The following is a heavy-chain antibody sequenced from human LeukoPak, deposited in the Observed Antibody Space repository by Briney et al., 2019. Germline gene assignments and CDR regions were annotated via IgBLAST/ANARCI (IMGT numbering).Heavy chain of an antibody. CDR2: IYYSGST. D-gene: IGHD4-17*01. J-gene: IGHJ3*02. Sequence: SSQTLSLTCTVSGGSISSGDYYWSWIRQPPGKGLEWIGYIYYSGSTYYNPSLKSRVTISVDTSKNQFSLKLSSVTAADTAVYYCARDTDYGYAFDIWGQGTMVTVSS. V-gene: IGHV4-30-4*01. CDR3: ARDTDYGYAFDI. CDR1: GGSISSGDYY.